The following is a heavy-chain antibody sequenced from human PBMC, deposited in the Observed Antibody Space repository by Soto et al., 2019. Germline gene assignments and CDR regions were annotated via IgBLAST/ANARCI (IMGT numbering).Heavy chain of an antibody. CDR2: ISPFNGDT. D-gene: IGHD2-21*02. CDR3: ARYKRPERVETSTIYFDY. V-gene: IGHV1-18*01. Sequence: ASVKVSCKASGYTFTTYGIHWVRQAPGQGLEWMGWISPFNGDTNYAQKLQGRVTMTTDTSTSTAYMELRSLKSDDTAVYYCARYKRPERVETSTIYFDYWGRGTRVPVSS. J-gene: IGHJ4*02. CDR1: GYTFTTYG.